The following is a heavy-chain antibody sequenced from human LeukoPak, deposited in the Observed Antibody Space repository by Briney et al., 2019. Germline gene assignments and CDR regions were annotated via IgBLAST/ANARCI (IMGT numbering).Heavy chain of an antibody. CDR2: IYYSGST. D-gene: IGHD5-24*01. J-gene: IGHJ4*02. CDR1: GGSISNYY. V-gene: IGHV4-59*01. CDR3: ARGGWLQSVVY. Sequence: SETLSLTCTVSGGSISNYYWSWIRQPPGKGLEWIGYIYYSGSTKYNPSLKSRVTISVDTSKNQFSLKLSSVTAADTAVYYCARGGWLQSVVYWGQGTLVTVSS.